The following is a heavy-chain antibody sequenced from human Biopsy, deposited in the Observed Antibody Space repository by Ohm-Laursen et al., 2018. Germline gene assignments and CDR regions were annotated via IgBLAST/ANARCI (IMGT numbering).Heavy chain of an antibody. Sequence: SLRLSCAASEFTFSQYWMTWVRQSPGKGLEWVANINKDGSVTNYLDSVKGRFAVSRDNAKNSAYLQMNSLRTEDTAIYYCARDSGGGDSINGWYDALDLWGRGTTVTVSS. D-gene: IGHD2-8*01. CDR2: INKDGSVT. CDR1: EFTFSQYW. J-gene: IGHJ3*01. V-gene: IGHV3-7*01. CDR3: ARDSGGGDSINGWYDALDL.